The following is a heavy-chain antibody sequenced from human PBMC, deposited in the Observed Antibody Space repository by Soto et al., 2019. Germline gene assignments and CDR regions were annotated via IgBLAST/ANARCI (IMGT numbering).Heavy chain of an antibody. CDR1: GYNFSSYA. D-gene: IGHD2-15*01. CDR3: ARVKVVVDNTYYFGMDV. V-gene: IGHV1-3*01. CDR2: INGGNGNT. Sequence: ASVKVSCKASGYNFSSYAVHWVRQAPGQRLEWMGWINGGNGNTKYSQKFQGRFTITRDTPANTAYMELSSLGSEDTAAYYCARVKVVVDNTYYFGMDVWGQGTTVTVSS. J-gene: IGHJ6*02.